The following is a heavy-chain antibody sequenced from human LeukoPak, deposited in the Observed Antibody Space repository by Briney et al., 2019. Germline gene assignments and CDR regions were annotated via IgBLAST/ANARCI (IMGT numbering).Heavy chain of an antibody. D-gene: IGHD3-3*01. V-gene: IGHV1-69*04. CDR3: ARDHPRDYDFLYYYYGMDV. CDR2: IIPILGIA. CDR1: GGTFSSYT. J-gene: IGHJ6*02. Sequence: SVKVSCTASGGTFSSYTISWVRQAPGQGLEWMGRIIPILGIANYAQKFQGRVTITADKSTSTAYMELSSLRSEDTAVYYCARDHPRDYDFLYYYYGMDVWGQGTTVTVSS.